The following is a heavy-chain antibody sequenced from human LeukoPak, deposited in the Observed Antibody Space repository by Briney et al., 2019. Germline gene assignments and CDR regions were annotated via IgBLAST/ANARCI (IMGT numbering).Heavy chain of an antibody. CDR3: ASGVYYYDSSGYCYLVSPFDY. J-gene: IGHJ4*02. V-gene: IGHV4-39*01. D-gene: IGHD3-22*01. CDR2: IYYSGST. Sequence: PSETLSLTCTVSGGSISSSSYYWGWIRQPPGKGLEWIGSIYYSGSTYYNPSLKSRVTISVDTSKNQFSLKLSSVTAADTAVYYCASGVYYYDSSGYCYLVSPFDYWGQGTLVTVSS. CDR1: GGSISSSSYY.